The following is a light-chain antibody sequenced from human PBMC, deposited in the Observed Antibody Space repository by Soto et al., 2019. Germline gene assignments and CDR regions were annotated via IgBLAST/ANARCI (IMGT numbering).Light chain of an antibody. V-gene: IGLV1-44*01. CDR1: SSNIGSTT. CDR3: ASWDDSLNGFV. Sequence: QSALTQPPSASGTPGQRVTISCSGSSSNIGSTTVSWYQQLPGAAPKLLIYSNDQWPSGVPDRFSGSKSGTSASLAISGLQSEDEADYYCASWDDSLNGFVFGTWTKVTVL. CDR2: SND. J-gene: IGLJ1*01.